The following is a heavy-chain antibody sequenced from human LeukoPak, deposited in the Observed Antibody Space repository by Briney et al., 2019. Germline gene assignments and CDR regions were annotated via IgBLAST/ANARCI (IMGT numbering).Heavy chain of an antibody. V-gene: IGHV4-39*01. CDR1: GGSISGSSYY. Sequence: PSETLSLTCTVSGGSISGSSYYLGWIRQIPGKGLEWIGTIYYSGSTYYSPSLKSRVTISVDTSKSRFSLKLSSVTAADTAVYYCRLQLNYDYWGQGTLVTVSS. J-gene: IGHJ4*02. D-gene: IGHD5-12*01. CDR3: RLQLNYDY. CDR2: IYYSGST.